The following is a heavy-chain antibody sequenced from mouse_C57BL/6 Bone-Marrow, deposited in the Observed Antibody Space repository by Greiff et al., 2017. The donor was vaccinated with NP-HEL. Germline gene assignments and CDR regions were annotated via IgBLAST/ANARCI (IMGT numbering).Heavy chain of an antibody. J-gene: IGHJ1*03. D-gene: IGHD2-1*01. Sequence: VQLQQSGPELVKPGASVKISCKASGYSFTSYYIHWVKQRPGQGLEWIGWIYPGSGNTKYNEKFKGKATLTADTSSSTASMQLSSLTSEDSAVYYCARGPYYGNFYWYFDVWGTGTTVTVSS. CDR3: ARGPYYGNFYWYFDV. CDR1: GYSFTSYY. V-gene: IGHV1-66*01. CDR2: IYPGSGNT.